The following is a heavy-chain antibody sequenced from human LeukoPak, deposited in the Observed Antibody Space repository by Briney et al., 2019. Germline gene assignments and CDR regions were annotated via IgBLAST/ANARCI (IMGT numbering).Heavy chain of an antibody. V-gene: IGHV3-30*18. CDR2: ISYDGSNK. Sequence: GRSLRLSCAASGFTFSSYGMHWVRQAPGKGLEWVAVISYDGSNKYYADSMKGRFTISRDNSKNTLYLQMNSLRAEDTAVYYCAKDLIVVAVAGTPAFDIWGQGTMVTVSS. CDR1: GFTFSSYG. J-gene: IGHJ3*02. CDR3: AKDLIVVAVAGTPAFDI. D-gene: IGHD6-19*01.